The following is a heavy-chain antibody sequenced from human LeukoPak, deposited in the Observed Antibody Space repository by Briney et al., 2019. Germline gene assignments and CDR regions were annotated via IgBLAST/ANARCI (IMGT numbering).Heavy chain of an antibody. D-gene: IGHD3-9*01. CDR1: GGSFSGYY. CDR2: INHSGST. V-gene: IGHV4-34*01. Sequence: SETLSLTCTVYGGSFSGYYWSWIRQPPGKGLEWIGEINHSGSTNYNPSLKSRVTISVDTSKNQFSLKLSSVTAADTAVYYCARGHLTFDYWGQGTLVTVSS. CDR3: ARGHLTFDY. J-gene: IGHJ4*02.